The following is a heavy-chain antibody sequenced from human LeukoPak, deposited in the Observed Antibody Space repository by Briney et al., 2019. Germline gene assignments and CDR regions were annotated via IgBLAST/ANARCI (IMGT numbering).Heavy chain of an antibody. Sequence: GGSLRLSCAASGFTFSIYGMHWVRQAPGKGLEWVAVISYDGSNKYYADSVKGRFTISRDNSKNTLYLQMNSLRAEDTAVYYCAKGPSSSWYYFDYWGQGTLVTVSS. CDR1: GFTFSIYG. CDR3: AKGPSSSWYYFDY. D-gene: IGHD6-13*01. V-gene: IGHV3-30*18. CDR2: ISYDGSNK. J-gene: IGHJ4*02.